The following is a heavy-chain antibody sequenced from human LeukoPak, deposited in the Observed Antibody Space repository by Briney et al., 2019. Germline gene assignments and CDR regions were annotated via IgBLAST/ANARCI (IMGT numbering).Heavy chain of an antibody. D-gene: IGHD3-3*01. Sequence: GGSLRLSCAASGFTFSSNIMDWVRLAPGKGLEWDSSINGSGSSIYYADSLKGRFTISRDNAKNSLYLQMHSVRAEDTAVYYCERGLTTCEVDITPVDFLDCWGRGTLVTVSS. CDR2: INGSGSSI. V-gene: IGHV3-21*01. CDR1: GFTFSSNI. J-gene: IGHJ4*02. CDR3: ERGLTTCEVDITPVDFLDC.